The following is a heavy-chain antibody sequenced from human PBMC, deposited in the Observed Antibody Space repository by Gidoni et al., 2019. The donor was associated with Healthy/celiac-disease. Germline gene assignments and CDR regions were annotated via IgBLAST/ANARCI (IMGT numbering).Heavy chain of an antibody. V-gene: IGHV3-49*03. J-gene: IGHJ4*02. Sequence: TASGFTFGDYAMSWFRQAPGKGLEWVGFIRSKAYGGTTEYAASVKGRFTISRDDSKSIAYLQMNSLKTEDTAVYYCTRDLDDYGDYVTERYFDYWGQGTLVTVSS. CDR3: TRDLDDYGDYVTERYFDY. CDR1: GFTFGDYA. CDR2: IRSKAYGGTT. D-gene: IGHD4-17*01.